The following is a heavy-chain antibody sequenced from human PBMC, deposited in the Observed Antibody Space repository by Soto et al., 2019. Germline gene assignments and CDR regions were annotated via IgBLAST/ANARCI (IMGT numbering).Heavy chain of an antibody. D-gene: IGHD3-3*01. V-gene: IGHV5-51*01. Sequence: GESLKISCKGSGYSFTSYWIGWVRQMPGKGLEWMAIIYPGASNTRYSPSLQGQVTISVDKSISTAYLQWSSLKATDTAMYYCARHAYDFWSGHPNPRYYYGMDVWGQGTTVTVSS. J-gene: IGHJ6*02. CDR2: IYPGASNT. CDR3: ARHAYDFWSGHPNPRYYYGMDV. CDR1: GYSFTSYW.